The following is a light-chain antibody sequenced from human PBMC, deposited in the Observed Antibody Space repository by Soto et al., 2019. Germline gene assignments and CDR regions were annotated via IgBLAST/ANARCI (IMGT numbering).Light chain of an antibody. CDR1: QSVSNS. J-gene: IGKJ5*01. CDR2: DAS. V-gene: IGKV3-11*01. CDR3: QQYDILPIT. Sequence: EIVLTQSPATLSLSPGERATLSCRASQSVSNSLAWYQQKRGQAPRLLIYDASNRATGIPARFSGSGSGTHFTFTISSLQTEDIGTYYCQQYDILPITFGRGTRLEIK.